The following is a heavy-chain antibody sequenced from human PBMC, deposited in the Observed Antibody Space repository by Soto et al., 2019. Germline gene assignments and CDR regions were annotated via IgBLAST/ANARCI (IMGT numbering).Heavy chain of an antibody. D-gene: IGHD2-2*01. CDR3: ARDRDTMPGYGMDV. CDR2: IWYDGSNK. J-gene: IGHJ6*02. CDR1: GFTFSSYG. V-gene: IGHV3-33*01. Sequence: GGSLRLSCAASGFTFSSYGMHWVRQAPGKGLEWVAVIWYDGSNKYYADSVKGRFTISRDNSKNTLYLQMNSLRAEDTAVYYCARDRDTMPGYGMDVWGQGTTVTVSS.